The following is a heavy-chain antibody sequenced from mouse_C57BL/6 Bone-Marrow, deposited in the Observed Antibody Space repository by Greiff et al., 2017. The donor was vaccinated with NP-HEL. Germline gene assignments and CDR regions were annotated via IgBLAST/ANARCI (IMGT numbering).Heavy chain of an antibody. J-gene: IGHJ3*01. CDR3: GGYGSRFAY. D-gene: IGHD1-1*01. Sequence: HVKQSGPELVKPGASVKLSCKASGYTFTSYDINWVKQRPGQGLEWIGWIYPRDGSTKYNEKFKGKATLTVDTSSSTAYMELHSLTSEDSAVYFCGGYGSRFAYWGQGTLVTVSA. V-gene: IGHV1-85*01. CDR1: GYTFTSYD. CDR2: IYPRDGST.